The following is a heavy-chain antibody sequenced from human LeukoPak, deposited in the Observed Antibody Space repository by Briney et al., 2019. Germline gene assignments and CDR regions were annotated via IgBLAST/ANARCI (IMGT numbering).Heavy chain of an antibody. CDR3: ARIRNDLLNDAFDI. V-gene: IGHV3-11*01. D-gene: IGHD1-1*01. CDR1: GFTFSDYY. Sequence: PGGSLRLSCAASGFTFSDYYMSWIRQAPGKGLEWVSYISSSGSTIYYADSVKGRFTISRDNAKNSLYLQMNSLRAEDTAVYYCARIRNDLLNDAFDIWGQGTMVTVSS. J-gene: IGHJ3*02. CDR2: ISSSGSTI.